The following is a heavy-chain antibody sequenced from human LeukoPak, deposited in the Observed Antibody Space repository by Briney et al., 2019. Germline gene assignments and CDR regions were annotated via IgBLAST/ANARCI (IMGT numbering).Heavy chain of an antibody. CDR3: ARVLRLYDSSGFDY. Sequence: PSETLSLTCTGSGGSISSYYWSWIRQPPGKGLEWIGYIYYSGSTNYNPSLKSRVTISVDTSKNQFSLKLSSVTAADTAVYYCARVLRLYDSSGFDYWGQGTLVTVSS. D-gene: IGHD3-22*01. CDR2: IYYSGST. CDR1: GGSISSYY. J-gene: IGHJ4*02. V-gene: IGHV4-59*01.